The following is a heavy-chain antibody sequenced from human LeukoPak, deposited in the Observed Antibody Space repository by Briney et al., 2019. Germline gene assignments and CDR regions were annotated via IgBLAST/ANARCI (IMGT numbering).Heavy chain of an antibody. CDR1: GFTFSNYW. V-gene: IGHV3-7*05. J-gene: IGHJ4*02. Sequence: GGSLRLSCAASGFTFSNYWMSWVRQAPGKGLEWVANITQDGSESKYVDSVKGRFTISRDNAKNTLYLQMNSLRAEDTALYYCARDQDAYSSGWYGVFDFWGQGSLVTVSS. CDR2: ITQDGSES. CDR3: ARDQDAYSSGWYGVFDF. D-gene: IGHD6-19*01.